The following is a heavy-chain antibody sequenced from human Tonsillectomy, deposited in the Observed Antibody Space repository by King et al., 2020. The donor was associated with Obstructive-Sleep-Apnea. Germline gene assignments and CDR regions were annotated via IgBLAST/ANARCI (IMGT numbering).Heavy chain of an antibody. D-gene: IGHD3-16*02. Sequence: QLQESGPGLVKPSQTLSLTCTVSGGSISSGGYYWSWIRQHPGKGLEWSGYIYYTVTTYYNPSLKSRVTISVDTTKNQFSLKLSSVTAADTAVYYCAGGHDYVWGSYRVFDDWGQGTLVTVSS. CDR3: AGGHDYVWGSYRVFDD. V-gene: IGHV4-31*03. CDR1: GGSISSGGYY. CDR2: IYYTVTT. J-gene: IGHJ4*02.